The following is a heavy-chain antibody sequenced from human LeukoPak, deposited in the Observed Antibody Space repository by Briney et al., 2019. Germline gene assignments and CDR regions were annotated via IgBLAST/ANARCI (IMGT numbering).Heavy chain of an antibody. D-gene: IGHD3-3*01. Sequence: GGSLRLSCAASGFTFSSYSMNWVRQAPGKGLEWVSSISSSSSYIYYADSVKGRFTISRDNAKNSLYLQMNSLRAVDTAVYYCARSRTGSLLEWLLLFDYWGQGTLVTVSS. CDR3: ARSRTGSLLEWLLLFDY. V-gene: IGHV3-21*01. J-gene: IGHJ4*02. CDR1: GFTFSSYS. CDR2: ISSSSSYI.